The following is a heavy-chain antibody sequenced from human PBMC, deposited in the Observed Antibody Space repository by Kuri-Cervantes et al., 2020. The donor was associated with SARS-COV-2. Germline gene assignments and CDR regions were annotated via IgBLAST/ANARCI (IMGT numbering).Heavy chain of an antibody. V-gene: IGHV3-23*01. J-gene: IGHJ4*02. D-gene: IGHD6-6*01. CDR1: GFSSSSYA. CDR3: AQDVSRLGRACRY. CDR2: ISGSGDNT. Sequence: GESLKISCAASGFSSSSYAMSWVRQAPGKGLEWVSAISGSGDNTYYADSVKGRFTISRDNSQNTVYLQMNSLRGEDTALYYCAQDVSRLGRACRYWGQGTLVTVSS.